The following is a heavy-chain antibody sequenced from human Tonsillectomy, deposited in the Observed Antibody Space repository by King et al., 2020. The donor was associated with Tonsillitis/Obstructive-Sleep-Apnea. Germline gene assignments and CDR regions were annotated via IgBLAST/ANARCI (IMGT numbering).Heavy chain of an antibody. J-gene: IGHJ3*02. CDR3: AKDLIIATAGTPGAAFDI. Sequence: VQLVESGGGLVQPGRSLRLSCAASGFTFDDYAMYWVRQAPGRGLEWVSGISWNSGSIGYADSVKGRFTISRDNAKNSLYLQMNSLRDEDTAVYYCAKDLIIATAGTPGAAFDIWGQGTMVTVSS. D-gene: IGHD6-13*01. CDR1: GFTFDDYA. V-gene: IGHV3-9*01. CDR2: ISWNSGSI.